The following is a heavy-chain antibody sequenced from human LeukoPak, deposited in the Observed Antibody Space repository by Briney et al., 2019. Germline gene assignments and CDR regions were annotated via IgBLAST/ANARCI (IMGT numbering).Heavy chain of an antibody. J-gene: IGHJ4*02. V-gene: IGHV3-7*01. CDR1: GFTFTSYW. CDR3: VRDNSTPDY. Sequence: PGGSLRLSCAASGFTFTSYWMSWVRQAPGKGLAWVANINQDGSEKYYVDSVKGRFTISRDNARNSLHLQMNSLRAEDTAVYYCVRDNSTPDYWGQGTLVTVSS. D-gene: IGHD5-24*01. CDR2: INQDGSEK.